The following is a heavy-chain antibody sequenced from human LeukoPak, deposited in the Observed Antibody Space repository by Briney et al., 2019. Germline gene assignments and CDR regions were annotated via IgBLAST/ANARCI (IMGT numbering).Heavy chain of an antibody. D-gene: IGHD5-12*01. J-gene: IGHJ5*01. V-gene: IGHV4-4*07. Sequence: SETLSLTCTVSGGSISSYYWSWIRQPAGKGLEWIGRIHSSGGTNYNPSLKSRVTMSVDTSKNQFSLKLHSVTAADAAVYYCARDLATAPYNWFDPWGQGTLVTVSS. CDR2: IHSSGGT. CDR1: GGSISSYY. CDR3: ARDLATAPYNWFDP.